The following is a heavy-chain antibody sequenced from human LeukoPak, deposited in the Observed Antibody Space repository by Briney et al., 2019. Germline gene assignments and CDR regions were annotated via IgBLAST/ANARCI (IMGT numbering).Heavy chain of an antibody. CDR3: AKANTGYENFDY. V-gene: IGHV3-23*01. CDR1: GFSFSVYE. D-gene: IGHD5-12*01. Sequence: GGSLRLSCAASGFSFSVYEMHWVRQAPGKGLEWVSAISGSGVTTYYADSVKGRFTISRDNSKNTLYLQMNSLRAEDTAVYYCAKANTGYENFDYWGQGTLVTVSS. CDR2: ISGSGVTT. J-gene: IGHJ4*02.